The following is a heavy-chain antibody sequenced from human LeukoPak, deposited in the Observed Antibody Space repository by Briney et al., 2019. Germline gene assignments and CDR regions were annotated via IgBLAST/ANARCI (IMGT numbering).Heavy chain of an antibody. CDR2: IKSETDGGTA. J-gene: IGHJ4*02. CDR1: GFGFSNAW. CDR3: SAHDLY. Sequence: GGSLRLSCAASGFGFSNAWRNWVRQAPGKGLEWVGRIKSETDGGTADYAAPVEGRLTISRDDSKNTLYPQMISLKTEDTAMYYCSAHDLYWGQGTLVTVSS. D-gene: IGHD1-1*01. V-gene: IGHV3-15*01.